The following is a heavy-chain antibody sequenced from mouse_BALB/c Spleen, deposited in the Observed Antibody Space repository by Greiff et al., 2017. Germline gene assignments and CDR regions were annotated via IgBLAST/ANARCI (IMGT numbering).Heavy chain of an antibody. CDR1: GFNIKDTY. V-gene: IGHV14-3*02. CDR2: IDPANGNT. Sequence: EVQVVESGAELVKPGAPVKLSCTASGFNIKDTYMHWVKQRPEQGLEWIGRIDPANGNTKYDPKFQGKATITADTSSNTAYLQLSSLTSEDTAVYYCARWRQLGPPYAMDYWGQGTSVTVSS. CDR3: ARWRQLGPPYAMDY. D-gene: IGHD3-2*01. J-gene: IGHJ4*01.